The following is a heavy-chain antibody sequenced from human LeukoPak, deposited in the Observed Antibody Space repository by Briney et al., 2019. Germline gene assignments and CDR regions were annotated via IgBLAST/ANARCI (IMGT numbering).Heavy chain of an antibody. CDR2: INPILGIA. V-gene: IGHV1-69*04. Sequence: ASVKVSCKASGDTFTGYAIRWVRQAPGQGLEWMGRINPILGIANYAQKFQGRVTMTADTSTSTAYMELSSLRSEDTAVYYCARAVEDYYDSSGYYSDAFDIWGQGTMVTVSS. J-gene: IGHJ3*02. CDR3: ARAVEDYYDSSGYYSDAFDI. CDR1: GDTFTGYA. D-gene: IGHD3-22*01.